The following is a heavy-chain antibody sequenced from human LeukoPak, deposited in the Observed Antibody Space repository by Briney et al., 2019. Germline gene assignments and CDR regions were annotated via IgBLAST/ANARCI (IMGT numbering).Heavy chain of an antibody. CDR2: ISPRGT. CDR1: GGSFTGYY. V-gene: IGHV4-34*01. J-gene: IGHJ4*02. CDR3: ASDSYSSSGYF. D-gene: IGHD6-13*01. Sequence: SETLSLSCVMYGGSFTGYYWSWIRQSPGKGLEWIGEISPRGTKYNPSLKSRVTISLDTTKNQLSLMLSSLTAADAAVYFCASDSYSSSGYFWSQGTLVTVSS.